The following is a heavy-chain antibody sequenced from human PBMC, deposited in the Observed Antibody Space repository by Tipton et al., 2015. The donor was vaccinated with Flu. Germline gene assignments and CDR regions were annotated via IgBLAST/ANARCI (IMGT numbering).Heavy chain of an antibody. CDR1: GFDFSVYG. CDR3: ARDEGVVNYYFGMDV. J-gene: IGHJ6*01. V-gene: IGHV3-33*01. Sequence: SLRLSCKVSGFDFSVYGMHWVRQAPGKGLEWVAVIWYDGSNIHYGDSVKGRFTVSRDNSRNTLYLQMNGLRAEDTAVYYCARDEGVVNYYFGMDVWGQGTTATVSS. CDR2: IWYDGSNI.